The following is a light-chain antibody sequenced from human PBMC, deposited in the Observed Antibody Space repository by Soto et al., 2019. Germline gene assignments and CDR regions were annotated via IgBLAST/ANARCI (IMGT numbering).Light chain of an antibody. Sequence: EIVLTQSPGTLSLSPGERATLSCRASQSVSSDYLAWYQQKPGQTPKVLIYRASSRATGIPDRFSGSGSGTEFTLTISRLEPEDFAVYYCQQYGSSPLTFGGGTKVEIK. CDR1: QSVSSDY. V-gene: IGKV3-20*01. CDR3: QQYGSSPLT. J-gene: IGKJ4*01. CDR2: RAS.